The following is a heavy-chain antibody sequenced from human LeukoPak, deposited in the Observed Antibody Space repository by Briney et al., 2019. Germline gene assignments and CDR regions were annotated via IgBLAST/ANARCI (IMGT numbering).Heavy chain of an antibody. CDR3: AKGNSIYKLLWFGELSV. CDR1: GFTFSSYG. Sequence: PGGSLRLSCAASGFTFSSYGMHWVRQAPGKGLEWVAVISYDGSNKYYADSVKGRFTIPRDNSKNTLYLQMNSLRAEDTAVYYCAKGNSIYKLLWFGELSVWGQGTLVTVSS. D-gene: IGHD3-10*01. J-gene: IGHJ4*02. CDR2: ISYDGSNK. V-gene: IGHV3-30*18.